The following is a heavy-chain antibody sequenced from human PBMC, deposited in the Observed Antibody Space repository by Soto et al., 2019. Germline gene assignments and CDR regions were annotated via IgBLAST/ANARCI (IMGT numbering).Heavy chain of an antibody. J-gene: IGHJ4*02. CDR3: AKDQYDILTGKVPYYFDY. CDR1: GFTFSSYA. V-gene: IGHV3-23*01. Sequence: GGSLRLSCAASGFTFSSYAMSWVRQAPGKGLEWVSAISGSGGSTYYADSVKGRFTISRDNSKNTLYLQMNSLRAEDTAAYYCAKDQYDILTGKVPYYFDYWGQGTLVTVSS. CDR2: ISGSGGST. D-gene: IGHD3-9*01.